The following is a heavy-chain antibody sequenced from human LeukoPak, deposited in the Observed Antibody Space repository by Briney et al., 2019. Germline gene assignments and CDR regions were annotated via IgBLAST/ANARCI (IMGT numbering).Heavy chain of an antibody. CDR2: IYYSGST. CDR1: GGSISSYY. D-gene: IGHD4-17*01. J-gene: IGHJ5*02. Sequence: SETLSLTCTVSGGSISSYYWSWIRQPPGKGLEWIGYIYYSGSTNYNPSLKSRVTISVDTSKNQFSLKLSSVTAADTAVYYCARAVYGDHFDPWGQGTLVTVSS. CDR3: ARAVYGDHFDP. V-gene: IGHV4-59*01.